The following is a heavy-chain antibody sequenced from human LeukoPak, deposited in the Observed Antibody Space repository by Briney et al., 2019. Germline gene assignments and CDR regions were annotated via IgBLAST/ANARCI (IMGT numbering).Heavy chain of an antibody. CDR2: FDPEDGET. Sequence: ASVKVSCKVSGYTLTELSMHWVRQAPGKGLEWMGGFDPEDGETIYAQKFQGRVTMTEDTSTDTAYMELSSLRSEDTAVYYCATDRLGDYGIDYWGQGTLVTVSS. V-gene: IGHV1-24*01. CDR1: GYTLTELS. CDR3: ATDRLGDYGIDY. J-gene: IGHJ4*02. D-gene: IGHD4-17*01.